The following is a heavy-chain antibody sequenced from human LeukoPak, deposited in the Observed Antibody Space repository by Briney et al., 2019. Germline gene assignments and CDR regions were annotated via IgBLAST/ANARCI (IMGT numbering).Heavy chain of an antibody. V-gene: IGHV4-59*08. J-gene: IGHJ4*02. D-gene: IGHD5-18*01. Sequence: PSETLSLTCTVSGGSISSYYWSWIRQPPGKGLEWIGFIYYSGSTNYNPSLKSRVTISVDTSKNQFSLKLSSVTAADTAVYYCARGVPLRGYSYGSNDYWGQGTLVTVSS. CDR1: GGSISSYY. CDR2: IYYSGST. CDR3: ARGVPLRGYSYGSNDY.